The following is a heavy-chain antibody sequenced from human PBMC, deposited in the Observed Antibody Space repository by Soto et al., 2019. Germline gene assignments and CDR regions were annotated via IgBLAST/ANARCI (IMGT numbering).Heavy chain of an antibody. Sequence: EVRLVESGGGLVQPGGFLRLSCSASGFIFSESTIYWVRQVPGKGLEAISAVSTSGRSTYYADSVKDRFTISRDNSKNTLFLQMGSLRPEDTAIYYCVKQAHGLDGVAFDYWGQGTQVTVAS. CDR1: GFIFSEST. V-gene: IGHV3-64D*06. CDR3: VKQAHGLDGVAFDY. J-gene: IGHJ4*02. CDR2: VSTSGRST. D-gene: IGHD2-15*01.